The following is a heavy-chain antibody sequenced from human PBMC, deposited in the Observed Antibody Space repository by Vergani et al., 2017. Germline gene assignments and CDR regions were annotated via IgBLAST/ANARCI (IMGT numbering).Heavy chain of an antibody. V-gene: IGHV3-23*01. Sequence: EVQLLESGGGLVQPGGSLRLSCAASGFTFSSYAMSWVRQAPGKGLEWVSAISGSGGSTYYADSVKGRFTISRDNSKNTLYLQMNSLRAEDTAVYYCAKDPGDAKYYYYYMDVWGKGTTVNVSS. D-gene: IGHD3-16*01. CDR3: AKDPGDAKYYYYYMDV. J-gene: IGHJ6*03. CDR1: GFTFSSYA. CDR2: ISGSGGST.